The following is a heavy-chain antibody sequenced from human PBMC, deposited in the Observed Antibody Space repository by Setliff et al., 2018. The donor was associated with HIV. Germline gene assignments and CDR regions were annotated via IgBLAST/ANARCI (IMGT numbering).Heavy chain of an antibody. J-gene: IGHJ5*02. CDR1: GGSISSYY. CDR2: IYHSGST. V-gene: IGHV4-38-2*01. D-gene: IGHD3-16*02. Sequence: PSETLSLTCAVYGGSISSYYWGWIRQPPGKGLEWIGSIYHSGSTFYNPSLKSRVTISVDTSKNHFSLNLSSVTVADTAIYYCARHASSDYVWGSYRSYNWFDPWGQGTLVTVSS. CDR3: ARHASSDYVWGSYRSYNWFDP.